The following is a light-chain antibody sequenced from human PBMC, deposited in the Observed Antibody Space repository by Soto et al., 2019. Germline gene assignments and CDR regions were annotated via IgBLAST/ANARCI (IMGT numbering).Light chain of an antibody. Sequence: QSALTQPASVSGSPGQSITISCTGISNDVGTYNLVSWYQHQAGKVPKLIIYEIDNRPSGVSDRFSGSKSGNTASLTISGLQAEDEAAYYCSAYRRGIIVFGGGTKLTVL. CDR1: SNDVGTYNL. J-gene: IGLJ2*01. CDR3: SAYRRGIIV. CDR2: EID. V-gene: IGLV2-14*02.